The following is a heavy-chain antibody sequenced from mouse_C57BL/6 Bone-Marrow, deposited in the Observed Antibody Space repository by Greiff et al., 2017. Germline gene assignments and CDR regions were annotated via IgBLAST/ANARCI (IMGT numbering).Heavy chain of an antibody. D-gene: IGHD2-4*01. CDR3: ARRDYDGGPWFAY. CDR1: GFTFSDYG. J-gene: IGHJ3*01. V-gene: IGHV5-17*01. CDR2: ISSGSSTI. Sequence: EVHLVESGGGLVKPGGSLKLSCAASGFTFSDYGMHWVRQAPEKGLEWVAYISSGSSTIYYADTVKGRFTISRDNAKNTLFLQMTSLRSEDTAMYYCARRDYDGGPWFAYWGQGTLVTVSA.